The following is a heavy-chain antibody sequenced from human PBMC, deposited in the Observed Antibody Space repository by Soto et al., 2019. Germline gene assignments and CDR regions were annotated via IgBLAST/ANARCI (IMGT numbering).Heavy chain of an antibody. CDR1: GGSISSGGYY. D-gene: IGHD6-13*01. V-gene: IGHV4-31*03. CDR2: IYYSGST. Sequence: SETLSLTCTVSGGSISSGGYYWSWIRQHPGKGLEWIGYIYYSGSTYYNPSLKSRVTISVDTSKNQFSLKLSSVTAADTAVYYCAAYSSSWYDAWAFDIWGQGTRVTVSS. CDR3: AAYSSSWYDAWAFDI. J-gene: IGHJ3*02.